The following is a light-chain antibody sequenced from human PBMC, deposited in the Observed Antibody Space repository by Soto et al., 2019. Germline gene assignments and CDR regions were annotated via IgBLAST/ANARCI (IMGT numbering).Light chain of an antibody. CDR3: ISYTSSSPYV. J-gene: IGLJ1*01. Sequence: QSALTQPASVSGSPGQSITISCTGTSSDVGGYIYVSWYQHHPGKAPKLIIFDVSNRPSGISNRFSGSKSGNTASLTISRLQAEDEADYYCISYTSSSPYVFGTGTKVTVL. CDR1: SSDVGGYIY. CDR2: DVS. V-gene: IGLV2-14*03.